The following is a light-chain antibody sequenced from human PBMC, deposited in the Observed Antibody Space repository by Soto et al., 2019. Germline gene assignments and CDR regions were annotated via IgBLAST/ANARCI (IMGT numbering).Light chain of an antibody. CDR3: QKYNSAPRT. CDR2: AAS. Sequence: DIQMTQSPSSLSASLGDRFTITCRASQGIANYLAWYQHKPGKVPNLLIYAASTLQSGVPSRFSGGGSGTDFTLTISSLQPEDVTTYYCQKYNSAPRTFGQGTKVDI. J-gene: IGKJ1*01. V-gene: IGKV1-27*01. CDR1: QGIANY.